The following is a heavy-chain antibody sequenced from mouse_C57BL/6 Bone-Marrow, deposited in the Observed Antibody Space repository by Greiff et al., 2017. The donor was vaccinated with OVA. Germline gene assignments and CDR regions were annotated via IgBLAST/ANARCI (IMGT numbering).Heavy chain of an antibody. CDR1: GYTFTSYW. J-gene: IGHJ4*01. Sequence: QVQLQQSGAELVKPGASVKLSCKASGYTFTSYWMHWVKQRPGQGLEWIGMIHPNSGSTNYNEKFKSKATLTVDKSSSTAYMQLSSLTSEDSAVYYCARIYYYGSSPYYYAMDYWGQGTSVTVSS. CDR3: ARIYYYGSSPYYYAMDY. CDR2: IHPNSGST. V-gene: IGHV1-64*01. D-gene: IGHD1-1*01.